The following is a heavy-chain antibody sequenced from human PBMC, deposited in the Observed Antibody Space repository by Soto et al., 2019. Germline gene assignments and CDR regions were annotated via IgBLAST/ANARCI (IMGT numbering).Heavy chain of an antibody. V-gene: IGHV3-48*04. D-gene: IGHD3-9*01. Sequence: GGSLRLSCVASGFTFSSYSMVWVRQAPGKGLEWVSYIFASSTTIYYADSVKGRFTVSRDNARNSLLLVMNSLRAEDTAVYYCARDKDWAFDYWGRGTLVTVSS. CDR3: ARDKDWAFDY. J-gene: IGHJ4*02. CDR2: IFASSTTI. CDR1: GFTFSSYS.